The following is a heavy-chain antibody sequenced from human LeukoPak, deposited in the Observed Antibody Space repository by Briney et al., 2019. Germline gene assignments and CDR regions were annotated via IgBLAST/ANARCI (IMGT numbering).Heavy chain of an antibody. J-gene: IGHJ5*02. V-gene: IGHV4-59*11. Sequence: PSETLSLTCSVAGGSISTHYCHWIRQTPGKGLEWIGHISNGNTDYNPSLKSRVTISVDTSKNQFSLRLTSVTAADTGVYYCARDKAFTYGRYYAPCGQGALVIVSS. CDR1: GGSISTHY. D-gene: IGHD3-10*01. CDR3: ARDKAFTYGRYYAP. CDR2: ISNGNT.